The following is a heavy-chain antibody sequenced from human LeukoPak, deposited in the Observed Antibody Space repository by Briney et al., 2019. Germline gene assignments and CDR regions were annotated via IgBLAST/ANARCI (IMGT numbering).Heavy chain of an antibody. V-gene: IGHV3-20*04. Sequence: PGGSLRLSCAASGFTFDDYGMSWVRQAPGKGLEWVSGINWNGGSTGYADSVKGRFTISRDNAKNSLYLQMNSLRAEDTAVYYCARDRSSSSHWYFDLWGRGTLVTVSS. CDR2: INWNGGST. J-gene: IGHJ2*01. CDR1: GFTFDDYG. CDR3: ARDRSSSSHWYFDL. D-gene: IGHD6-6*01.